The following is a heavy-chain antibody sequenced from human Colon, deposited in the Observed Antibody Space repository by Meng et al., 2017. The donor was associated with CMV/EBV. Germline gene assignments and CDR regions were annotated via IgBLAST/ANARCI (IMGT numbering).Heavy chain of an antibody. CDR2: INYNGAST. D-gene: IGHD3-22*01. Sequence: GGSLRLSCEASGFTFEDYGFSWVRQVAGKGLEWVSGINYNGASTGYADSVKGRFRISRDNDRRSLYLEMKSLTAEDTASYYCARAAGYYDTSGYYGLDYWGQGALVTLL. V-gene: IGHV3-20*04. CDR3: ARAAGYYDTSGYYGLDY. J-gene: IGHJ4*02. CDR1: GFTFEDYG.